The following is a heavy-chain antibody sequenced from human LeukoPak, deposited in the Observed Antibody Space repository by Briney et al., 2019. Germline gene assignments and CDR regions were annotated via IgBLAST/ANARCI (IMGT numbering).Heavy chain of an antibody. Sequence: GGSLRLSCAASGFTLSNLWMSWVRQAPGKGLKWVANIKQDGSEKYYVDSVKGQFTISRDNAQNSLYLQMNSLRAEDTAIYYCATSTAAAGTDWGQGTLVTVSS. CDR1: GFTLSNLW. D-gene: IGHD6-13*01. CDR2: IKQDGSEK. J-gene: IGHJ4*02. CDR3: ATSTAAAGTD. V-gene: IGHV3-7*03.